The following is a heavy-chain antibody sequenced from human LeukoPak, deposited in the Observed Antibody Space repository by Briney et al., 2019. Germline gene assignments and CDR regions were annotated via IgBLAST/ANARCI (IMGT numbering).Heavy chain of an antibody. D-gene: IGHD1-26*01. V-gene: IGHV4-4*07. Sequence: SETLSLTCTVSGGSLSSYYWSWIRQPAGEGLGWIGRIYTSGSTNYNPSLKSRVTISVDKSKNQFSLKLSSVTAADTAVYYCARETRSGSYYFDYWGQGTLVTVSS. CDR1: GGSLSSYY. CDR3: ARETRSGSYYFDY. CDR2: IYTSGST. J-gene: IGHJ4*02.